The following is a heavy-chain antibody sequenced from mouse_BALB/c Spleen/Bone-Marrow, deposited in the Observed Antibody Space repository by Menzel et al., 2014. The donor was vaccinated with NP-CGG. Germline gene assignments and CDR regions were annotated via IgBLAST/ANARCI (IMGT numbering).Heavy chain of an antibody. Sequence: DVKLVESGAELVKPGASVKLSCTASGFNIKDPYMHWVKQRPEQGLEWIGRIDPANGNTKYVPKFQGKATITADTSSNTAYLQLGSLTSEDTAVYYCAPYYYGRWFTYWGQGTLVTVSA. CDR2: IDPANGNT. CDR1: GFNIKDPY. V-gene: IGHV14-3*02. D-gene: IGHD1-1*01. J-gene: IGHJ3*01. CDR3: APYYYGRWFTY.